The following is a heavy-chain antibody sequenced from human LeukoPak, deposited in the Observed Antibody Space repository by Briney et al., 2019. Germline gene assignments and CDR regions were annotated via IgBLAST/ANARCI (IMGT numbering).Heavy chain of an antibody. CDR1: GYSFTSYW. CDR2: IYPGDSDT. D-gene: IGHD2-21*02. V-gene: IGHV5-51*01. J-gene: IGHJ3*02. CDR3: ASAYCGGDCYLNDAFDI. Sequence: GESLKISCKGSGYSFTSYWIGWARQMPGKGLEWMGIIYPGDSDTRYSPSFQGQVTISADKSISTAYLQWSSLKASDTAMYYCASAYCGGDCYLNDAFDIWGQGTMVTVSS.